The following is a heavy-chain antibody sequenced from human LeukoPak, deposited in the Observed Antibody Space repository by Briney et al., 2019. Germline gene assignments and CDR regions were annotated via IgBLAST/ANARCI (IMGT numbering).Heavy chain of an antibody. CDR3: ARAGIVVVVAANPNWFDP. D-gene: IGHD2-15*01. CDR1: GYTFTSYG. CDR2: ISPYNGNT. Sequence: GASVKVSCKASGYTFTSYGISWVRPAPGQGLEWMGWISPYNGNTNYAQKLQGRVTMTTDTSTSTAYMELRSLRSDDTAVYYCARAGIVVVVAANPNWFDPWGQGTLVTVSS. V-gene: IGHV1-18*01. J-gene: IGHJ5*02.